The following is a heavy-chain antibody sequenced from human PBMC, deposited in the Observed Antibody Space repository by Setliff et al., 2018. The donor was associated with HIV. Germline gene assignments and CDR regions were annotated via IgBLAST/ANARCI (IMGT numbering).Heavy chain of an antibody. J-gene: IGHJ3*01. Sequence: GESLKISCRGFGYSFGDYWIGWVRQKPGKGLEWMGITFPADSDTRVSPSFQGQVSISADRSTYAAFLQWTSLKASDTGMYFCARHRVDTSMLVVKSPGAFDLWGQGTLVTVS. CDR3: ARHRVDTSMLVVKSPGAFDL. D-gene: IGHD3-22*01. CDR1: GYSFGDYW. V-gene: IGHV5-51*01. CDR2: TFPADSDT.